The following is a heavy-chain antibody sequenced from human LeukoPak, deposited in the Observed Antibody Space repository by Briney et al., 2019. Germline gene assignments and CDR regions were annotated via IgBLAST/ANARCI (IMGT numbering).Heavy chain of an antibody. CDR2: TIPIFGTA. Sequence: SVKVSCKASGYTFTSYGISWVRQAPGQGLEWMGWTIPIFGTANYAQKFQGRVTITTDESTSTAYMELSSLRSEDTAVYYCARDQDSSSGWFDPWGQGTLVTVSS. CDR1: GYTFTSYG. V-gene: IGHV1-69*05. CDR3: ARDQDSSSGWFDP. J-gene: IGHJ5*02. D-gene: IGHD6-6*01.